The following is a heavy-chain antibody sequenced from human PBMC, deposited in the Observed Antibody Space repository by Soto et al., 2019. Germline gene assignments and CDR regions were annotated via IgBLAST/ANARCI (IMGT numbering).Heavy chain of an antibody. CDR2: MSPSGSTI. Sequence: GGSLRLSCAASGFTFNEYYMAWIRQAPGKGLEWISYMSPSGSTIRHADSVKGRFTISRDNANNSLFLHMTSLRAEDTAIYYCAREERTFDIWGQGTVVTVSS. CDR3: AREERTFDI. CDR1: GFTFNEYY. J-gene: IGHJ3*02. V-gene: IGHV3-11*01. D-gene: IGHD2-2*01.